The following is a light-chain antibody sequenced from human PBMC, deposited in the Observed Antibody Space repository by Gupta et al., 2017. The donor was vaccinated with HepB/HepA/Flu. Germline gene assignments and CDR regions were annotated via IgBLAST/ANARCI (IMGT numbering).Light chain of an antibody. J-gene: IGLJ2*01. CDR1: NIRTKS. Sequence: SYVLTQPPSGPGAPGKTARITCGGNNIRTKSVHWYQQKPGQAPVLVVYEDSDRPSGIPERFSGSNSGTTVILTISRVQAGDEADYYCQVWDSSGNHVVFGGGTKLTVL. CDR3: QVWDSSGNHVV. CDR2: EDS. V-gene: IGLV3-21*03.